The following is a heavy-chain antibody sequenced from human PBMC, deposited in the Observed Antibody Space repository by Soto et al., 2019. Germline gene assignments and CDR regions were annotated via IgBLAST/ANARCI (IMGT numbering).Heavy chain of an antibody. Sequence: ASVKVSCKASGYTFIGYYMHWVRQAPGQGLEWMGWINPNSCGTNYAQKFQGRVTMTRGTFISTVYMELSRLRSDDTGVYYCAGCFGHSGIGAADPPDYWGQGTLVTVSS. V-gene: IGHV1-2*02. D-gene: IGHD6-13*01. CDR3: AGCFGHSGIGAADPPDY. CDR1: GYTFIGYY. CDR2: INPNSCGT. J-gene: IGHJ4*02.